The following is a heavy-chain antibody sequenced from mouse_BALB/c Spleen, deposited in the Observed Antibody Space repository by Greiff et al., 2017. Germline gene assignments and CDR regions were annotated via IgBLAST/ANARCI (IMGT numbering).Heavy chain of an antibody. CDR2: SRNKANDYTT. CDR3: ARDGGSSSYYYAMDY. CDR1: GFTFSDFY. Sequence: EVKLVESGGGLVQPGGSLRLSCATSGFTFSDFYMEWVRQPPGKRLEWIAASRNKANDYTTEYSASVKGRFIVSRDTSQSILYLQMNALRAEDTAMYYCARDGGSSSYYYAMDYWGQGTSVTVSS. J-gene: IGHJ4*01. V-gene: IGHV7-1*02. D-gene: IGHD1-1*01.